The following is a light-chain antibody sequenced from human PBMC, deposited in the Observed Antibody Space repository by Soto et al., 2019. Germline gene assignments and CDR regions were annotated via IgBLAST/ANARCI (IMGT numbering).Light chain of an antibody. Sequence: DIQMTQSPSSLYASVGDRVTISCRAGQDIRNDLGWYQQKAGKAPERLIFAASRLQRGVPSRFSGSGSRTEFTHTISSLQPEDFPTYYCQQLNSYPLTFGGVTKVDIK. CDR1: QDIRND. J-gene: IGKJ4*01. V-gene: IGKV1-17*01. CDR3: QQLNSYPLT. CDR2: AAS.